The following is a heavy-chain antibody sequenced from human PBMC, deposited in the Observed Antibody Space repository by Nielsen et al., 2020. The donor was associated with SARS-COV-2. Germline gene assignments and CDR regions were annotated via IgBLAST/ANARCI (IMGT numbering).Heavy chain of an antibody. J-gene: IGHJ6*03. CDR3: ARGDLVVVPSPLLGLGPIFYYFCLDV. D-gene: IGHD2-2*02. CDR2: VSHSGST. V-gene: IGHV4-4*02. Sequence: SETLSLTCAVSGDSVSRHDWWTWVRQSPGKGLEWIGEVSHSGSTNYNPSLKSRVTLSMDKSKNQFSLRLTSVSAADTAVYFCARGDLVVVPSPLLGLGPIFYYFCLDVWGKGTTVIVSS. CDR1: GDSVSRHDW.